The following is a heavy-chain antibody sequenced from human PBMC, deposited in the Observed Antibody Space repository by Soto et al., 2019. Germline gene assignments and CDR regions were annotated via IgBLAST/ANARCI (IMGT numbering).Heavy chain of an antibody. J-gene: IGHJ5*02. CDR3: VSLGVHR. D-gene: IGHD3-10*01. CDR2: INPDGSST. V-gene: IGHV3-74*01. Sequence: GGSLRLSCAASGFSFSTSWMNWVRQAPGKGLVWVSNINPDGSSTNYADSVKGRFTVSRDNAKNILYLQMNSLRDEDTAVYYCVSLGVHRWGQGTRVTVSS. CDR1: GFSFSTSW.